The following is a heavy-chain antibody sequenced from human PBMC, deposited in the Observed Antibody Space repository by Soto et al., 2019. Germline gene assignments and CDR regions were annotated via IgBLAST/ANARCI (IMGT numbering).Heavy chain of an antibody. V-gene: IGHV3-23*01. CDR3: AKAHGDNYDFWSGYSSYYGMDV. J-gene: IGHJ6*02. CDR2: ISGSGGST. Sequence: GGSLRLSCAASGFTFSSYAMSWVRQAPGKGLEWVSAISGSGGSTYYADSVKGRFTISRDNSKNTLYLQMNSLRAEDTAVYYCAKAHGDNYDFWSGYSSYYGMDVWGQGTTVTVSS. D-gene: IGHD3-3*01. CDR1: GFTFSSYA.